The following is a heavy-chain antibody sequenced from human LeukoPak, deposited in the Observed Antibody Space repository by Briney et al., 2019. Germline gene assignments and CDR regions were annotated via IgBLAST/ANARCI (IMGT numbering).Heavy chain of an antibody. CDR1: GFTFSSYI. CDR2: ISSSSSYI. V-gene: IGHV3-21*01. D-gene: IGHD2-21*01. Sequence: GGSLRLSCAASGFTFSSYIMNWVRQAPGKGLEWVSSISSSSSYIYYADSVKGRFTISRDNAKNSLYLQMNSLRAEDTAVYYCARDPIAGAFDIWGQGTMVTVSS. J-gene: IGHJ3*02. CDR3: ARDPIAGAFDI.